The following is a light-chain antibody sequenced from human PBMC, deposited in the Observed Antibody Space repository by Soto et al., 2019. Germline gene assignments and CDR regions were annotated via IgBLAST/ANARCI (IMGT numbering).Light chain of an antibody. CDR1: SGSIANNY. CDR3: QSYDSDFVV. V-gene: IGLV6-57*04. CDR2: ENN. Sequence: NFMLTQPHSVSESPGKTLSISCTRSSGSIANNYVQWYQQRPGSAPTTVIYENNQRLSGVPDRFSGSTDGSSNSGSLTISGLQTEDEDDYYCQSYDSDFVVFGGGTQLTVL. J-gene: IGLJ2*01.